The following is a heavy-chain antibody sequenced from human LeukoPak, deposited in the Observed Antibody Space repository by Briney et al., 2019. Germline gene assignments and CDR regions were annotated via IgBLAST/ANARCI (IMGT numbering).Heavy chain of an antibody. D-gene: IGHD2-15*01. V-gene: IGHV1-18*04. CDR1: GYTFTAYH. CDR2: INPNSGNT. CDR3: ARDLGGGSWSVDY. Sequence: ASVKVSCKASGYTFTAYHMHWVRQAPGQGLEWMGRINPNSGNTNYAQKLQGRVTMTTDTPTSTAYMELRSLRSDDTAVYYCARDLGGGSWSVDYWGQGTLVTVSS. J-gene: IGHJ4*02.